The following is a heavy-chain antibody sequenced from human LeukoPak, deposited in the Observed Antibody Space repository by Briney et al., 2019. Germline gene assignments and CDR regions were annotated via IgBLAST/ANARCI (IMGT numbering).Heavy chain of an antibody. CDR2: IIPIFGTA. J-gene: IGHJ4*02. V-gene: IGHV1-69*06. CDR1: GGTFSSYA. CDR3: ARSNSGSYYHFDY. Sequence: ASVKVSCKASGGTFSSYAISWVRQAPGQGLEWMGGIIPIFGTANYAQKFQGRVTITADKSTSTAYMELRGLTSDDTAVYYCARSNSGSYYHFDYWGQGTLVTVSS. D-gene: IGHD1-26*01.